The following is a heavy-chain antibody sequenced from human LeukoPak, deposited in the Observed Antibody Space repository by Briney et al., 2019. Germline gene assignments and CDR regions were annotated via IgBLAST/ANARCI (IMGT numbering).Heavy chain of an antibody. V-gene: IGHV3-9*01. J-gene: IGHJ5*02. CDR2: IGRNSGNI. CDR3: ATPPTLGA. Sequence: PTGGSLRLSCAATGFTFDDYAMHWVRQAPGKGLEWVSGIGRNSGNIGDADSAKGRFTISRDNAKNSLYLQMNSLRAEDTAFYYSATPPTLGAWVQGTLVTVSS. CDR1: GFTFDDYA.